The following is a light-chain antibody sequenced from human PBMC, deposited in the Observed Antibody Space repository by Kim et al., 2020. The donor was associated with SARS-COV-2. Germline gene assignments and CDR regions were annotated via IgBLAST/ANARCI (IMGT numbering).Light chain of an antibody. J-gene: IGKJ4*01. CDR1: QGIDNY. Sequence: ASVGDRVTITCRASQGIDNYLAWFQQIPGKVPRRLIYGASNLQSGVPSRFSGSGSGTEFTLTISSLQPEDFATYYCLQHNTYPLTFGGGTKVDIK. CDR3: LQHNTYPLT. V-gene: IGKV1-17*03. CDR2: GAS.